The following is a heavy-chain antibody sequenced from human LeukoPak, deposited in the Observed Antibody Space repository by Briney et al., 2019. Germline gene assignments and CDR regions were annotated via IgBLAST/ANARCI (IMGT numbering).Heavy chain of an antibody. CDR3: ARDRAAAGTFGFDP. Sequence: SETLSLTCTVSGGSISGYYWTWIRQPPGKGLEWIGYIYYSGGTNYNPSLKSRVTISVDTSKNQFSLKLSSVTAADTAVYYCARDRAAAGTFGFDPWGQGTLVTASS. V-gene: IGHV4-59*01. D-gene: IGHD6-13*01. CDR2: IYYSGGT. J-gene: IGHJ5*02. CDR1: GGSISGYY.